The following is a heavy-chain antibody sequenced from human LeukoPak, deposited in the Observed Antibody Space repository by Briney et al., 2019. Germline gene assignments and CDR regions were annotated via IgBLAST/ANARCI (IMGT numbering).Heavy chain of an antibody. CDR1: GGSFSGYY. J-gene: IGHJ6*02. CDR2: INHSGST. V-gene: IGHV4-34*01. Sequence: SETLSLTCAVYGGSFSGYYWSWIRQPPGKGLEWIGEINHSGSTNYNPSLKSRVTISGDTSKNQFSLKLNSVTAADTAVYYCGRNNYDSSGYYYDYYYGMDVWGQGTTVTVSS. D-gene: IGHD3-22*01. CDR3: GRNNYDSSGYYYDYYYGMDV.